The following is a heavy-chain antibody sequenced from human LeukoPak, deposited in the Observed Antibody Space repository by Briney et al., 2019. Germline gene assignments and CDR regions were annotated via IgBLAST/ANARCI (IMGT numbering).Heavy chain of an antibody. CDR3: ARDSLMTTVTLDY. CDR2: IYHSGST. J-gene: IGHJ4*02. D-gene: IGHD4-11*01. V-gene: IGHV4-38-2*02. Sequence: PSETLSLTCTVSVYSSSSGYYWGWIRQPPGKGLEWIGSIYHSGSTYYNPSLKSRVTISVDTSKNQFSLKLSSVTAADTAVYYCARDSLMTTVTLDYWGQGTLVTVSS. CDR1: VYSSSSGYY.